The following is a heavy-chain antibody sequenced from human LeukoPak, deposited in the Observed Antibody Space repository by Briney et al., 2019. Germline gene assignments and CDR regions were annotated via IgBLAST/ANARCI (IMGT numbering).Heavy chain of an antibody. CDR1: GFTFSGYA. J-gene: IGHJ4*02. V-gene: IGHV3-30*04. Sequence: GGSLRLSCAASGFTFSGYALHWVRQAPGKGLEWVAVISNDANNKHHADSVKGRFTISRDNSKNTLYLQMNSLRPEDTAVYYCARGAGASGGRDYYSDCWGQGILVAVSS. D-gene: IGHD6-13*01. CDR2: ISNDANNK. CDR3: ARGAGASGGRDYYSDC.